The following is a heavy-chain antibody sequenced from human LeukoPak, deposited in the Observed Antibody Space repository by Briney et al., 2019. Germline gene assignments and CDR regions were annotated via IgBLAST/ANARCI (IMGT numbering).Heavy chain of an antibody. CDR3: ARETSSGSCDY. J-gene: IGHJ4*02. V-gene: IGHV1-18*01. D-gene: IGHD6-19*01. Sequence: ASVKVSCKASGGTFRSNAISWVRQAPGEGLEWMGWISAYNGTTKYVQKFQGRVTMTTDTSTSTAYMELRSLRSDDTAVYYCARETSSGSCDYWGQGTLVTVSS. CDR1: GGTFRSNA. CDR2: ISAYNGTT.